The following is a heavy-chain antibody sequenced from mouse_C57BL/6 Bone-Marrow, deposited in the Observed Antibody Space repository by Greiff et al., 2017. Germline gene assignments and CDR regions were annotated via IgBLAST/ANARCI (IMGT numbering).Heavy chain of an antibody. CDR1: GFPFSNYW. CDR2: IRLKSDNYAT. D-gene: IGHD1-1*01. CDR3: TGITTVVAGYFDY. Sequence: VQRVESGGGLVQPGGSMKLSCVASGFPFSNYWMNWVRQSPEKGLEWVAQIRLKSDNYATHYAESVKGRFTISRDDSKSSVYLQMNNIRAEDTGIYYCTGITTVVAGYFDYWGQGTTLTVSS. J-gene: IGHJ2*01. V-gene: IGHV6-3*01.